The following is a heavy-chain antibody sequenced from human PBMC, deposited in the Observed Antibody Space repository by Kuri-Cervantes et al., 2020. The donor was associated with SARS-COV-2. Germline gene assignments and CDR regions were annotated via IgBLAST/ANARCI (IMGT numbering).Heavy chain of an antibody. D-gene: IGHD3/OR15-3a*01. J-gene: IGHJ4*02. V-gene: IGHV1-46*01. CDR3: ARGRTHYSFWTTPLRYYFDY. CDR2: INPSGGST. Sequence: ASVKVSCKASGYTFTSYYMHWVRQAPGQGLEWMGIINPSGGSTSYAQKFQGRVTMTRDTSTSTVYMELSSLRSEDTAVYYCARGRTHYSFWTTPLRYYFDYWGQGTLVTVSS. CDR1: GYTFTSYY.